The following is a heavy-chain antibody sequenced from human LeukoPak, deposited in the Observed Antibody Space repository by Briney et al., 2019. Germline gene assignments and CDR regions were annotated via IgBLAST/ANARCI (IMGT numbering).Heavy chain of an antibody. CDR1: GFTFSSYA. CDR3: AKLSRLRFLEWLLGGYFDY. CDR2: ISGSGRST. J-gene: IGHJ4*02. D-gene: IGHD3-3*01. Sequence: PGGSLRLSCAASGFTFSSYAMSWVRQAPGKGLEWVSAISGSGRSTYYADSVKGRFTISRDNSKNTLYLQMNSLRAEDTAVYYCAKLSRLRFLEWLLGGYFDYWGQGTLVTVSS. V-gene: IGHV3-23*01.